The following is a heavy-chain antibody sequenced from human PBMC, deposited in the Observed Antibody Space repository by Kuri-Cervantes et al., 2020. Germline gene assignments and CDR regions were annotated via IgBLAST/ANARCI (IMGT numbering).Heavy chain of an antibody. D-gene: IGHD6-13*01. CDR1: GFTFSSYS. CDR3: AREYVGDSSSWYSDGMDV. J-gene: IGHJ6*02. Sequence: GESLKISCAASGFTFSSYSMNWVRQAPGKGLEWVSYISSSSTIYYADSVKGRFTISRDNSKNTLYLQMNSLRAEDTAVYYCAREYVGDSSSWYSDGMDVWGQGTTVTVSS. V-gene: IGHV3-48*01. CDR2: ISSSSTI.